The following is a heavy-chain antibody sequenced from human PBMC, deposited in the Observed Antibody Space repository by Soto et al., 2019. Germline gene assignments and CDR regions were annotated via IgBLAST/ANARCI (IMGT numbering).Heavy chain of an antibody. Sequence: VQLLESGGGLVPPGGSLRLSCAASGYTFSNYAMSWVRQAPGKGLELVSTIRGNGDGTYYADSVKGRFTISRDTSKNTLSLPMNSLRVEDTALYYGAAAGAGTVEPWGQGTMVTGSS. CDR2: IRGNGDGT. D-gene: IGHD3-10*01. V-gene: IGHV3-23*01. CDR1: GYTFSNYA. J-gene: IGHJ3*01. CDR3: AAAGAGTVEP.